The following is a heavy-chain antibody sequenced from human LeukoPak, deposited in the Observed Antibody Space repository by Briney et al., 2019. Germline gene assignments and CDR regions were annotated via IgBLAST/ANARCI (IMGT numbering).Heavy chain of an antibody. Sequence: SETLSLTCTASGGSISSYYRSWIRQPPGKGLEWIGYIYYSGSTNYHPSLKSRVTISVDTSKNQFSLKLSSVTAADTAVYYCARVGYPDDWGQGTLVTVSS. V-gene: IGHV4-59*01. CDR1: GGSISSYY. CDR3: ARVGYPDD. D-gene: IGHD5-18*01. CDR2: IYYSGST. J-gene: IGHJ4*02.